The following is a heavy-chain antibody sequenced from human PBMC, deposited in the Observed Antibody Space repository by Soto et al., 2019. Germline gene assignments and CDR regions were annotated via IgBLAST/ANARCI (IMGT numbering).Heavy chain of an antibody. CDR2: MWYDGSNK. Sequence: QVQLVESGGGVVQPGRSLRLSCAASGFTFSSYGMHWVRQAPGKGLEWVAVMWYDGSNKYYADSVKGRFTISRDNSKKTLYLQMNSLRAEDTAVYYCASEYCSGGSCYYYGMDVWGQGTTVTVSS. CDR1: GFTFSSYG. CDR3: ASEYCSGGSCYYYGMDV. J-gene: IGHJ6*02. V-gene: IGHV3-33*01. D-gene: IGHD2-15*01.